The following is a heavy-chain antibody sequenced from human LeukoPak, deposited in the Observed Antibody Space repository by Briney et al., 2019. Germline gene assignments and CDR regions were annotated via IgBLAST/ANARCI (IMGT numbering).Heavy chain of an antibody. Sequence: GGSLRLYCATSGFTFRSYWMTWVRQGPGRGLEWVANINPDGSAKYHVDSVRGRFTISRDNAENSLYLQMNSLRAEDMAVYYSVRALESGNSDPGHWGHGTLVTVSS. J-gene: IGHJ4*01. CDR1: GFTFRSYW. CDR2: INPDGSAK. CDR3: VRALESGNSDPGH. V-gene: IGHV3-7*04. D-gene: IGHD4-23*01.